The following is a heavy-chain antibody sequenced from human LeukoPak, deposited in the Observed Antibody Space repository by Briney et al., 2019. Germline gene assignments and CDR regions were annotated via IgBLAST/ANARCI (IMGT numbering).Heavy chain of an antibody. Sequence: GGSLRLSCAASGFTFSRHAMNWARQAPGKGLEWVSGINSSGGSTYYADSVKGRFTISRDNSKNTLYLQMNSLRAEDTAVYYCARDPYSGSYGDYYYYYMDLWGQGTTVTISS. CDR3: ARDPYSGSYGDYYYYYMDL. D-gene: IGHD1-26*01. J-gene: IGHJ6*03. CDR1: GFTFSRHA. CDR2: INSSGGST. V-gene: IGHV3-23*01.